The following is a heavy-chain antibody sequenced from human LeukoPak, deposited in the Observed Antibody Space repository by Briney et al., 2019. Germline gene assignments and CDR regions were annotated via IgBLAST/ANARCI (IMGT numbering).Heavy chain of an antibody. Sequence: GASVKVSCKASGHTXTAYYMHWVRQAPGQGLEWMGWINPNSGGTNYAQKFQSRVTMTRDTSISTAYMELTRLSSDDTAVYYCARGRTEQLLGLYYYGMDVWGQGTTVTVSS. CDR1: GHTXTAYY. CDR3: ARGRTEQLLGLYYYGMDV. D-gene: IGHD2-2*01. CDR2: INPNSGGT. V-gene: IGHV1-2*02. J-gene: IGHJ6*02.